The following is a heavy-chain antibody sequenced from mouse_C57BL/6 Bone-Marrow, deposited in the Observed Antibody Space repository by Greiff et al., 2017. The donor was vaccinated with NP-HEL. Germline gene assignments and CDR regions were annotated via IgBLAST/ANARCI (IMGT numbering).Heavy chain of an antibody. Sequence: EVKVVESGGDLVKPGGSLKLSCAASGFTFSSYGMSWVRQTPDKRLEWVATISRGGSNTYYPDSVKGRFTISRDNSKNTLYLQMSSLKSEDTAMYYCARPPAYYSNYVFAYWGQGTLVTVSA. D-gene: IGHD2-5*01. V-gene: IGHV5-6*01. CDR1: GFTFSSYG. J-gene: IGHJ3*01. CDR2: ISRGGSNT. CDR3: ARPPAYYSNYVFAY.